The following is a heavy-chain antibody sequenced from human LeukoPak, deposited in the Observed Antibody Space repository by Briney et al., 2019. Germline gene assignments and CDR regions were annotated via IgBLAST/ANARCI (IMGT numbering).Heavy chain of an antibody. V-gene: IGHV3-74*01. Sequence: GGSLRLSCAASGFTFSSYSMNWVRQAPGKGLEWVSRIASDGSSTTYADSVKGRFSISRDNAKSTLYLQMNSLRVEDTAVYYCARGRPHGNDYWGQGTLVTVTS. J-gene: IGHJ4*02. D-gene: IGHD4-23*01. CDR3: ARGRPHGNDY. CDR1: GFTFSSYS. CDR2: IASDGSST.